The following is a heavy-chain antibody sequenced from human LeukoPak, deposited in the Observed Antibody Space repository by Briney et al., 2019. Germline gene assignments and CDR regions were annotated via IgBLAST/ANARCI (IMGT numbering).Heavy chain of an antibody. CDR2: IYENGNA. D-gene: IGHD2/OR15-2a*01. J-gene: IGHJ4*02. V-gene: IGHV4/OR15-8*02. CDR1: SGSFSRKTW. CDR3: VKNGNFCLEY. Sequence: SETLSLTCTISSGSFSRKTWWSWVRQPLGKGLEWIGEIYENGNADYNPSLKSRVTISLDKTKNQFFLKLNSVTAADTAVYYCVKNGNFCLEYWGQGILVTVSS.